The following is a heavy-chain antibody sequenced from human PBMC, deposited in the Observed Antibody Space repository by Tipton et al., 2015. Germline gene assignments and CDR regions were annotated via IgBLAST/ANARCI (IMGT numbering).Heavy chain of an antibody. V-gene: IGHV5-51*01. CDR2: IYPGDSDT. J-gene: IGHJ4*01. D-gene: IGHD5-24*01. Sequence: QLVQSGAVVKKPGESLKISCEASGYSFTSHWIGWERQMPGKGLEWMGMIYPGDSDTRYSPSFQGQVTISADKSIDTAYLQWNSLKASVTAMYFCARLSTYGYNDYFDSWGHGSLVTVSS. CDR1: GYSFTSHW. CDR3: ARLSTYGYNDYFDS.